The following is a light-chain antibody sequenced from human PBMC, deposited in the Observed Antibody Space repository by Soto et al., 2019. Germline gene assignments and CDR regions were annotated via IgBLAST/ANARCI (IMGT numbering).Light chain of an antibody. J-gene: IGLJ2*01. V-gene: IGLV1-40*01. CDR2: VNS. Sequence: QSVLTQPPSVSGAPGQRVTISCTGSSSNIGAGYDVHWYLQLPGTAPKLLIYVNSNRPSGVPDRFSGSRSGTSASLAITGLQAEDEADYYCQSYDSSLRGLVFGGGTKLTVL. CDR1: SSNIGAGYD. CDR3: QSYDSSLRGLV.